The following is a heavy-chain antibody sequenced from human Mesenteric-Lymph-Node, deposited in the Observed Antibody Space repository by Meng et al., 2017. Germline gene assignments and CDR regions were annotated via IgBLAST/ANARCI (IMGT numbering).Heavy chain of an antibody. V-gene: IGHV3-7*03. CDR1: GFTFSSYW. D-gene: IGHD4-23*01. J-gene: IGHJ4*02. CDR2: IKQDGSEK. Sequence: GESLKISCAASGFTFSSYWMSWVRQAPGKGLEWVANIKQDGSEKYYVDSVKGRFTISRDNAKNSLYLQMNSLRPEDTALYYCAKDWKQTTVVTHFDYWGQGTLVTVSS. CDR3: AKDWKQTTVVTHFDY.